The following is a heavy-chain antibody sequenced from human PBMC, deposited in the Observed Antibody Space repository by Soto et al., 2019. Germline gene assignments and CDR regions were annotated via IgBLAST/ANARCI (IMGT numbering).Heavy chain of an antibody. Sequence: GGSLRLSCAASGFTFSSNHMNWVRRAPGKGLEWVSSISSSSSYIYYADSVKGRFTISRDNAKYSLYLQMNSLCSEDPPFYYCARILYGGMNCLALWGEARLVT. V-gene: IGHV3-21*01. CDR2: ISSSSSYI. J-gene: IGHJ4*02. CDR1: GFTFSSNH. D-gene: IGHD2-2*02. CDR3: ARILYGGMNCLAL.